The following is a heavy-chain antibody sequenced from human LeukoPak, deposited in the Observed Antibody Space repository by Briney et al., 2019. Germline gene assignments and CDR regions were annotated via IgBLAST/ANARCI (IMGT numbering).Heavy chain of an antibody. CDR3: ARDDYGDYGSWYFDL. D-gene: IGHD4-17*01. CDR2: ISGSGGST. CDR1: GFTFSSYA. V-gene: IGHV3-23*01. J-gene: IGHJ2*01. Sequence: GGSLRLSCAASGFTFSSYAMSWVRQAPGKGLEWVSAISGSGGSTYYADSVKGRFTISRDNSKNTLYLQMNSLRAEDTAVYYCARDDYGDYGSWYFDLWGRGTLVTVSS.